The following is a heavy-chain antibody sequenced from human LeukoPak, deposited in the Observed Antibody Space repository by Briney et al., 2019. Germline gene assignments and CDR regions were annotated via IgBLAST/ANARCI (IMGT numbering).Heavy chain of an antibody. V-gene: IGHV3-53*01. D-gene: IGHD1-26*01. J-gene: IGHJ4*02. Sequence: GGSLRLSCAASGFIVNTYYMSWVRQAPGKGLEWVSIIYSDGSTYYADSVKGRFTISRDTSKNTLYLQMNSLRAEDTAVYYCARIYSGSHYSWGQGTLVTISP. CDR3: ARIYSGSHYS. CDR2: IYSDGST. CDR1: GFIVNTYY.